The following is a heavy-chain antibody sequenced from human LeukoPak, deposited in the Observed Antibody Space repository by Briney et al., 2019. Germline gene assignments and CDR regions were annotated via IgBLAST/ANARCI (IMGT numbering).Heavy chain of an antibody. CDR1: GGSISSGGYY. D-gene: IGHD3-10*01. Sequence: TSETLSLTCTVSGGSISSGGYYWSWIRQHPGKGLEWIGYIYYSGSTYYNPSLESRVTISVDTSKNQFSLKLSSVTAADTAVYYCARGHYYGSGSYYNPFDYWGQGTLVTVSS. V-gene: IGHV4-31*03. J-gene: IGHJ4*02. CDR3: ARGHYYGSGSYYNPFDY. CDR2: IYYSGST.